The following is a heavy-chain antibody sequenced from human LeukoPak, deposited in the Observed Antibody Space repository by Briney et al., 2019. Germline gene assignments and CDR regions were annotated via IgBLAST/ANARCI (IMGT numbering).Heavy chain of an antibody. J-gene: IGHJ4*02. CDR3: ARDQATVTTPWVDF. Sequence: SVKVSCKAFGYTFTGYYIHWVHQAPGRGLEWMGWINPNSGGTNYAQEFQGRVTMTRDTSISTAYMDLTRLRSDDTAVYYCARDQATVTTPWVDFWGQGSLVTVSS. CDR1: GYTFTGYY. V-gene: IGHV1-2*02. CDR2: INPNSGGT. D-gene: IGHD4-17*01.